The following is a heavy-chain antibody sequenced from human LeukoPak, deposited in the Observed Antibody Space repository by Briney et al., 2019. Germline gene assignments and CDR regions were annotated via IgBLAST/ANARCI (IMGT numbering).Heavy chain of an antibody. CDR2: ISSSSSYI. Sequence: GGSLRPSCAASGFTFSSYNMNWVRQAPGKGLEWVSSISSSSSYIYYADSVKGRFTISRDNAKNSLYLQMNSLRAEDTAVYYCARDGITVVTGYYYYGMDVWGQGTTVTVSS. CDR3: ARDGITVVTGYYYYGMDV. D-gene: IGHD4-23*01. J-gene: IGHJ6*02. CDR1: GFTFSSYN. V-gene: IGHV3-21*01.